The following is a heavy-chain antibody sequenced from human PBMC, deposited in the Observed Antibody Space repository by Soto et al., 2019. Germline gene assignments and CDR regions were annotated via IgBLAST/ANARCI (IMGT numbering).Heavy chain of an antibody. CDR2: IKQDGSEK. D-gene: IGHD7-27*01. V-gene: IGHV3-7*04. CDR1: GFTFSSYW. Sequence: EVQLVESGGGLVQPGGSLRLSCAASGFTFSSYWMSWVRQAPGKGLEWVANIKQDGSEKYYVDSVKGRFTISRDNAKNSLYLQMNSLRAEDTAVYYCARDHARNPNWGSEYFDYWGQGTLVTVSS. J-gene: IGHJ4*02. CDR3: ARDHARNPNWGSEYFDY.